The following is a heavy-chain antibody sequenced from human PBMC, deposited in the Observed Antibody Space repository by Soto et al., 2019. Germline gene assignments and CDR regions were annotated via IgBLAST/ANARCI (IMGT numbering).Heavy chain of an antibody. V-gene: IGHV4-59*01. CDR3: ARGSGWDWHYDH. Sequence: SETLSLTCTVSGGSISSYYWSWIRQPPGKGLEXXGXIYXXXXXNXXPSLKSRVTISVDTSENQVSLKVRSMSAADTAVYYCARGSGWDWHYDHWGQGTLVNV. J-gene: IGHJ4*02. CDR2: IYXXXXX. D-gene: IGHD6-19*01. CDR1: GGSISSYY.